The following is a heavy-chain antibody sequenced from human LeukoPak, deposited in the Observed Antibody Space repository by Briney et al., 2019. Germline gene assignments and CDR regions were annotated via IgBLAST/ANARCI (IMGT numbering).Heavy chain of an antibody. CDR2: INPSGGST. CDR3: AREIRGDFWSGYWYNWFDP. J-gene: IGHJ5*02. V-gene: IGHV1-46*01. CDR1: GYTFTSYY. Sequence: ASVKVSCKASGYTFTSYYMHWVRQAPGQGLEWMGIINPSGGSTSYAQKFQGRVTMTRDTSTSTVYMELSSLRSEDTAVYYCAREIRGDFWSGYWYNWFDPWGQGTLVTVSS. D-gene: IGHD3-3*01.